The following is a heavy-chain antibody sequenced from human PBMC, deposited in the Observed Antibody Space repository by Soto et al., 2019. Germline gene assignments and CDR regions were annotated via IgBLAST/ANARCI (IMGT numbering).Heavy chain of an antibody. CDR2: IYYSGST. D-gene: IGHD3-3*01. CDR3: ARRTYDFWSGYYNSEFDY. V-gene: IGHV4-39*01. Sequence: PSETLSLTCTVSGGSISSSSYYWGWIRQPPGKGLEWIGSIYYSGSTYYNPSLKSRVTISVDTSKNQFSLKLSSVTAADTAVYYCARRTYDFWSGYYNSEFDYWGQGTLGTVSS. CDR1: GGSISSSSYY. J-gene: IGHJ4*02.